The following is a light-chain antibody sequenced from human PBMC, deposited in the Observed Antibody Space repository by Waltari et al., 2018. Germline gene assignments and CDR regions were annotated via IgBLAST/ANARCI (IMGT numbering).Light chain of an antibody. CDR2: WAS. J-gene: IGKJ1*01. CDR3: QQYHSTPWT. CDR1: QSVLFSSNNKNY. Sequence: DIVMTQSPDSLAVSLRERATIKCKSSQSVLFSSNNKNYLAWYQQKPGQPPKLLIYWASTRESGVPDRFSGSGSGTDFTLTISSLQAEDVAVYYCQQYHSTPWTFGQGTKVEIK. V-gene: IGKV4-1*01.